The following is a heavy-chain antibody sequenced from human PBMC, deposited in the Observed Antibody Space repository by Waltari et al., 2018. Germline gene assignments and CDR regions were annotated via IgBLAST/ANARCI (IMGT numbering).Heavy chain of an antibody. Sequence: QVQLQESGPGLVKPSETLSLTCAVSGYSISSGYYWSWLRQPPGKGLEWIGSIYHSGGTSYTPSLKRRVTISVDTSRNQFSLKLSSVTAADTAVYYCARLVAGEVDYWGQGTLVTVSS. CDR3: ARLVAGEVDY. V-gene: IGHV4-38-2*01. CDR1: GYSISSGYY. J-gene: IGHJ4*02. CDR2: IYHSGGT.